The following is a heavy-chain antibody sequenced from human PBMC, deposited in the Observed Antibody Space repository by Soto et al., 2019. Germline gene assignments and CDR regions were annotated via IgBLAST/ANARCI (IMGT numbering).Heavy chain of an antibody. CDR2: INHSGST. Sequence: QVQLQQWGAGLLKPSETLSLTCAVYGGSFSGYYWSWXXXXPXXXLEWIGEINHSGSTNYNPSLKSRVTISVDTSKNQFSLKLXSVXXXXXXXXXXXXXXXXXXXXXXXXXCFNNWFDPWGQGTLVTVSS. CDR3: XXXXXXXXXXXXXXXCFNNWFDP. D-gene: IGHD2-15*01. CDR1: GGSFSGYY. V-gene: IGHV4-34*01. J-gene: IGHJ5*02.